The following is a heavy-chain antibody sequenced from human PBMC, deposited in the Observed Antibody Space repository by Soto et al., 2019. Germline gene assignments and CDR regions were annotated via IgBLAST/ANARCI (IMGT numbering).Heavy chain of an antibody. V-gene: IGHV4-59*01. CDR2: IYYSGST. J-gene: IGHJ4*02. CDR3: ARNNGRDNYYDSSGYWYYFDY. D-gene: IGHD3-22*01. CDR1: GGSISSYY. Sequence: PSETLSLTCTVSGGSISSYYWSWIRQPPGKGLEWIGYIYYSGSTNYKSSLKSRVTISVDTSKNQFSLKLSSVTAADTAVYYCARNNGRDNYYDSSGYWYYFDYWGQGTLVTVSS.